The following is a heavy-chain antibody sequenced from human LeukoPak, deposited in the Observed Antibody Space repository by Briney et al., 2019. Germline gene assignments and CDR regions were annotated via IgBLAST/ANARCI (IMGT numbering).Heavy chain of an antibody. CDR2: IYPGNSEI. CDR1: GYSFTTDW. D-gene: IGHD4-11*01. J-gene: IGHJ3*02. CDR3: ARRVIRDFRDAFDI. Sequence: GESLKISCKGSGYSFTTDWIGWVRQMPGKGLEWMGMIYPGNSEIRYSPSFQGQVTISADKSISTAYLQWSSLQASDTAMYYRARRVIRDFRDAFDIWGQGTMVTVSS. V-gene: IGHV5-51*01.